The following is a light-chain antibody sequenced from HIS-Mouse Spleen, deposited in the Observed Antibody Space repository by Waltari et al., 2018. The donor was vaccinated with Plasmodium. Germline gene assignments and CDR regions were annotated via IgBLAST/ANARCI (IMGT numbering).Light chain of an antibody. Sequence: SYELTQPPSVSVSPGQTTRITCSGDSLPQKYAYWYQQKSGQAPALVLYEDSKRPSGIPERFSGSSSGTMATLTISGAQVEDEADYYCYSTDSSGNHRVFGGGTKLTVL. CDR2: EDS. J-gene: IGLJ3*02. CDR1: SLPQKY. CDR3: YSTDSSGNHRV. V-gene: IGLV3-10*01.